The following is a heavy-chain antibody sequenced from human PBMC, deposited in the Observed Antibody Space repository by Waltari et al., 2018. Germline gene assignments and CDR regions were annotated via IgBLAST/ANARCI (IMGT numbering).Heavy chain of an antibody. CDR3: ARDSHIVVVPAAILIDY. Sequence: QVQLQQWGAGLLKPSETLSLTCAVYGGSFSGYYWSWIRQPPGKGLEWIGEINHMVSSNYTPSPKRLVTISVDTSKNQFSLKLSSVTAADTAVYYCARDSHIVVVPAAILIDYWGQGTLVTVSS. CDR1: GGSFSGYY. J-gene: IGHJ4*02. D-gene: IGHD2-2*01. CDR2: INHMVSS. V-gene: IGHV4-34*01.